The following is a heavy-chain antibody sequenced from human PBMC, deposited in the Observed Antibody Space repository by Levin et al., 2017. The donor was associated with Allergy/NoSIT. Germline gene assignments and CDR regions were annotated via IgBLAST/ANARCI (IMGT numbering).Heavy chain of an antibody. Sequence: SETLSLTCTVSGGSISDDSYYWAWVRQPPGKGLEWVGSIYYDGSAYYNPSLKTRLTISVDTSKNQFSLRVNSVTAADTAVYYCAGEPNSPYYYHDGLDVWGPGTTVTVSS. CDR2: IYYDGSA. V-gene: IGHV4-39*07. CDR1: GGSISDDSYY. D-gene: IGHD2/OR15-2a*01. J-gene: IGHJ6*02. CDR3: AGEPNSPYYYHDGLDV.